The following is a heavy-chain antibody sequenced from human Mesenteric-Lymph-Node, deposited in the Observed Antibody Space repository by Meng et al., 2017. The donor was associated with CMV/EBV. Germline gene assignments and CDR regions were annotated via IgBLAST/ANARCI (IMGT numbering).Heavy chain of an antibody. CDR2: INSDGSST. CDR1: GFTFSSYW. V-gene: IGHV3-74*01. CDR3: ARSGGLTYYYASGSYKKNNWFNP. Sequence: GESLKISCAASGFTFSSYWMHWVRQAPGKGLVWVSRINSDGSSTSYADSVKGRFTISRDNAKNTLYLQMNSLRAEDTAVYYCARSGGLTYYYASGSYKKNNWFNPWGQGTLVTVSS. D-gene: IGHD3-10*01. J-gene: IGHJ5*02.